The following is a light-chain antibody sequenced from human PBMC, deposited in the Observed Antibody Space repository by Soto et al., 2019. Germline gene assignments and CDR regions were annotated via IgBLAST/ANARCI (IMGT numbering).Light chain of an antibody. V-gene: IGLV2-11*01. CDR3: CSYAGSNTLV. CDR1: NSDVGGYNY. CDR2: DVS. Sequence: QSALTQPRSVSGSPGQSVTISCTGTNSDVGGYNYVSWYQQHPDKAPKVLIYDVSERPSGVPDRFSGSKSGNTASLTISGLQAEDEADYYCCSYAGSNTLVFGGGTKLTV. J-gene: IGLJ2*01.